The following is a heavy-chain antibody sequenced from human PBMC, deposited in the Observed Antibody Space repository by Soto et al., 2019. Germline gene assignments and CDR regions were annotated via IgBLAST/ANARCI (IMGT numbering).Heavy chain of an antibody. Sequence: QVQLQQSGPGLVKPSETLSLTCTVSSGPSRSHNWGWIRQPPGRGLEWIGYVYYTGSTSYNPSRKGRVTPTADSPTNHISLTLRSVSAANTAVYYCVRPGLGDLHGRADGWGQGSTVSVS. CDR1: SGPSRSHN. J-gene: IGHJ6*02. CDR2: VYYTGST. D-gene: IGHD3-10*01. CDR3: VRPGLGDLHGRADG. V-gene: IGHV4-59*08.